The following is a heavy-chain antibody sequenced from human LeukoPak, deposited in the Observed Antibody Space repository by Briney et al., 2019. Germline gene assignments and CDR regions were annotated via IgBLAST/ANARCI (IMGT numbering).Heavy chain of an antibody. Sequence: PGGSLRLSCAASVFIFDDYGMSWVRQAPGKGLEWVSDINWNGGSTGYSDSVKGRFTISRDNAKNSLYLQMNSLRAEDTALYYCARSSHNNYWYFDYWGQGTLVTVSS. J-gene: IGHJ4*02. V-gene: IGHV3-20*04. CDR3: ARSSHNNYWYFDY. CDR1: VFIFDDYG. D-gene: IGHD1-1*01. CDR2: INWNGGST.